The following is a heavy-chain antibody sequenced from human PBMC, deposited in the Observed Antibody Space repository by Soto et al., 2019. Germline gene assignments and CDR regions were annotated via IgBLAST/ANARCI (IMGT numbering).Heavy chain of an antibody. CDR3: ARRVGWNDYVYDY. CDR2: INHSGST. Sequence: SETLSLTCAVYGGSFSGYYWSWIRRPPGKGLEWIGEINHSGSTNYNPSLKSRVTISVDTSKNQFSLKLSSVTAADTAVYYCARRVGWNDYVYDYWGQGTLVTV. CDR1: GGSFSGYY. J-gene: IGHJ4*02. D-gene: IGHD3-16*01. V-gene: IGHV4-34*01.